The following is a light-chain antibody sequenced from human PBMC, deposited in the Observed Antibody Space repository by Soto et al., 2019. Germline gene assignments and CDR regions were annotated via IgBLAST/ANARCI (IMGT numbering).Light chain of an antibody. CDR1: ESISNA. CDR3: QQSYTASPYT. J-gene: IGKJ2*01. Sequence: DIQMTQSTSSLSASLGDRVTITCRASESISNAFHWYQQKPGKAPKILIYAASPLQSGVPSRFSGSGSVTYFTLTSISLQPEDFAPYYCQQSYTASPYTLGQGTTLPIK. V-gene: IGKV1-39*01. CDR2: AAS.